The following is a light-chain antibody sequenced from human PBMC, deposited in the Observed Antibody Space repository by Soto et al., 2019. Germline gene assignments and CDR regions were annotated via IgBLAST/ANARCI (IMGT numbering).Light chain of an antibody. V-gene: IGKV3D-20*02. CDR1: QSVSSSY. J-gene: IGKJ3*01. Sequence: EIVLTQSPGTLSLSPGERATLSCRASQSVSSSYLAWYQHRPGQAPRLLIYDTSYRATGIPARFSGSGSGTDFTLTISSLEPEDLAVYYCQQRGTFGPGTKVDIK. CDR3: QQRGT. CDR2: DTS.